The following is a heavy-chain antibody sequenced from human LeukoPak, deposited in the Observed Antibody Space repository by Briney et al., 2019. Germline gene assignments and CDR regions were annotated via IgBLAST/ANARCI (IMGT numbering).Heavy chain of an antibody. J-gene: IGHJ4*02. D-gene: IGHD2-2*01. Sequence: GGSLRLSCAASGFTFSSFWMSWVRQAPGKGLEWVSAISLSGDNAYYADSVKGRFTISRDNSKNTLSLQMNSLRAEDTAVYYCASYSTRNYWGQGTLVTVSS. CDR2: ISLSGDNA. CDR1: GFTFSSFW. CDR3: ASYSTRNY. V-gene: IGHV3-23*01.